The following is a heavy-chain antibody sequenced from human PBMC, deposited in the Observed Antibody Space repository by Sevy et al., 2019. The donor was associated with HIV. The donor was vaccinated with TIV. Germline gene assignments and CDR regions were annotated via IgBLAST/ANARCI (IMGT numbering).Heavy chain of an antibody. D-gene: IGHD3-10*01. V-gene: IGHV1-18*01. CDR2: IGIYNGNA. CDR1: GYTFASNG. J-gene: IGHJ4*02. CDR3: AGFPTYYYGSATYFDY. Sequence: ASVKVSCKASGYTFASNGISWVRQAPGQGLEWMGWIGIYNGNAKSAQKFQGRVTMTTDTSTSTAYMELRSLRFDDTAVYYCAGFPTYYYGSATYFDYWGQGTLVTVSS.